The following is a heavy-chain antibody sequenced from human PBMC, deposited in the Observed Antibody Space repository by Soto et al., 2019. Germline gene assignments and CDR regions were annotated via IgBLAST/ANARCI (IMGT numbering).Heavy chain of an antibody. CDR3: ASPVIGCSGGSCYSTNWFDP. V-gene: IGHV4-39*01. CDR1: GGSISSSSYY. Sequence: SETLSLTCTVSGGSISSSSYYWGWIRQPPGKGLEWIGSIYYSGSTYYNPSLKSRVTISVDTSKNQFSLKLSSVTAADTAVYYCASPVIGCSGGSCYSTNWFDPWGQGTLVTVS. CDR2: IYYSGST. D-gene: IGHD2-15*01. J-gene: IGHJ5*02.